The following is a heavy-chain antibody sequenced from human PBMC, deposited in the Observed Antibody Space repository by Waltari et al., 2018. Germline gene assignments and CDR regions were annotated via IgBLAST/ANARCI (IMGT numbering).Heavy chain of an antibody. CDR1: GGSISSHY. D-gene: IGHD3-16*01. Sequence: QVQLQESGPGLVKPSETLSLTCTVSGGSISSHYWSWIRQPPGKGLEWIGYIYYSGSNNYHPSLKRRVTISVDTSKNQFSLKLSSVTAADTAVYYCARGGDCDYWGQGTLVTVSS. CDR2: IYYSGSN. J-gene: IGHJ4*02. V-gene: IGHV4-59*11. CDR3: ARGGDCDY.